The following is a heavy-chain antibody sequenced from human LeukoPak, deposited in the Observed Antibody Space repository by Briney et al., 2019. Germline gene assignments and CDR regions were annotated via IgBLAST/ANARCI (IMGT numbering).Heavy chain of an antibody. J-gene: IGHJ4*02. V-gene: IGHV3-30*04. Sequence: PGGSLRLSCAASGFTFSSYAMHWVRQAPGKGLEWVAVIPYDGSNKYYADSVKGRFTISRDNSKNTLYLQTNSLRAEDTAVYYCARPGGYYYDSSGYPFDYWGQGTLVTVSS. CDR2: IPYDGSNK. D-gene: IGHD3-22*01. CDR1: GFTFSSYA. CDR3: ARPGGYYYDSSGYPFDY.